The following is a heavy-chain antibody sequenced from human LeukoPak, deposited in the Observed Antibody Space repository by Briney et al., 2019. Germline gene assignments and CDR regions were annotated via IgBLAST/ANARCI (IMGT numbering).Heavy chain of an antibody. V-gene: IGHV3-30*03. J-gene: IGHJ4*02. CDR1: GFTFSSYG. Sequence: GRSLRLSCAASGFTFSSYGMYWVRQAPGKGLAPGKGLEWVAVISYDGSNKYYADSVKGRFTISRDNSKNTLYLQMNSLRAEDTAVYYCARPSYCSGGSCSNYFDCWGQGILVTVSS. CDR2: ISYDGSNK. D-gene: IGHD2-15*01. CDR3: ARPSYCSGGSCSNYFDC.